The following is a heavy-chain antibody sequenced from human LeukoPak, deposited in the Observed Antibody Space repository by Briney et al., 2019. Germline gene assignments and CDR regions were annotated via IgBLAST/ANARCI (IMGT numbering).Heavy chain of an antibody. D-gene: IGHD3-10*01. CDR3: TRIMKISLVRGVNHAFDY. CDR1: GYTFTSYA. J-gene: IGHJ4*02. V-gene: IGHV1-18*01. Sequence: ASVKVSCKASGYTFTSYAFTWVRQAPGQGLEWMGWINADNGNSYSAQKFQGRVTITIDTSASTAYMELRSLRSDDTAVYYCTRIMKISLVRGVNHAFDYWGQGTLVTVSS. CDR2: INADNGNS.